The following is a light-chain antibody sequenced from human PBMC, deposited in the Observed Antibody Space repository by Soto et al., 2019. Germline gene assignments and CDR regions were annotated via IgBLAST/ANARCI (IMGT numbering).Light chain of an antibody. CDR1: SSDVGSYNL. CDR3: CSYAGSS. J-gene: IGLJ1*01. Sequence: QSALTQPASVSGSPGQSITISCTGTSSDVGSYNLVSWYQQHPGKAPKLMIYEVSKRPSGVSNRFSGSNSGNTASLTISGLQAEDEADYYCCSYAGSSFGTGTKLTVL. CDR2: EVS. V-gene: IGLV2-23*02.